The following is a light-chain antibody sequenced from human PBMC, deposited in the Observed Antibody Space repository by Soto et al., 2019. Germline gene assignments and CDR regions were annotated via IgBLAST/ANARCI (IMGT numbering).Light chain of an antibody. CDR2: RAS. CDR1: QHVSSN. J-gene: IGKJ2*01. CDR3: QQYNKWPYT. Sequence: EIVMTQSPATLSVSPGGSATLSCRASQHVSSNLAWYRQKPGQAPTLLIYRASTRATRIPATFSHSGSGTEFTLTNSTLQSEDFAVYYCQQYNKWPYTCGQGPKLEI. V-gene: IGKV3-15*01.